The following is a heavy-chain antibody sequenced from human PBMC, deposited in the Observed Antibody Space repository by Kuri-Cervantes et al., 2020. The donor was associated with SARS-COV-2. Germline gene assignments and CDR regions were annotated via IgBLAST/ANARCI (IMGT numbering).Heavy chain of an antibody. D-gene: IGHD2-2*01. Sequence: GGSLRLSCAASGFPLSCYGMHWVRQAPGKGLEWVGRINSKTDGGTTDYAAPVNGRITISRDDSKHTLYLQINSLKTEDTAVYYCTVPGSTSCYFCDFYIWGQGTMVTVSS. CDR1: GFPLSCYG. V-gene: IGHV3-15*01. CDR3: TVPGSTSCYFCDFYI. CDR2: INSKTDGGTT. J-gene: IGHJ3*02.